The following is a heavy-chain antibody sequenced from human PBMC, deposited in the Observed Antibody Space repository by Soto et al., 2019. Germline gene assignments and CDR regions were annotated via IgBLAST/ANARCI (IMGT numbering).Heavy chain of an antibody. CDR1: GFTFSSYG. V-gene: IGHV3-33*01. CDR2: IWYDGSNK. Sequence: QVQLVEYGGGVVQPGRSLRLSCAASGFTFSSYGMNWVRQAPGKGLEWVAVIWYDGSNKYYADSVKGRFTISRDNSKNTLYLQMNSLRSEDTAVYYCARVDCHIGCPHADAFDIWRQGTMVTVSS. D-gene: IGHD2-21*01. CDR3: ARVDCHIGCPHADAFDI. J-gene: IGHJ3*02.